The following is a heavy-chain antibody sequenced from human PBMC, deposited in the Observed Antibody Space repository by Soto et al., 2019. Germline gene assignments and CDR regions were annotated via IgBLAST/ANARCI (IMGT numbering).Heavy chain of an antibody. V-gene: IGHV3-23*01. CDR1: GFTFSSYA. D-gene: IGHD6-6*01. Sequence: GGSLRLSCAASGFTFSSYAMSWVRQAPGKGLEWVSAISGSGGSTYYADSVKGRFTISRDNSKNTLYLQMNSLRAEDTAVYYCAKPTASSYHHYNSPDYWGQGTLVTVSS. J-gene: IGHJ4*02. CDR3: AKPTASSYHHYNSPDY. CDR2: ISGSGGST.